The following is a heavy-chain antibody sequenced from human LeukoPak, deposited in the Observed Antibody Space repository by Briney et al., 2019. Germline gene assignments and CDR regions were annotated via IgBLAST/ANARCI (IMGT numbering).Heavy chain of an antibody. CDR1: GFTFSSYW. D-gene: IGHD3-3*01. Sequence: GGSQRLSCAASGFTFSSYWMHWVRQAPGKGLVWVSRIISDGSSTSYADSVKGRFTISRDNAKNTLYLQMNSLRAEDTAVYYCARDSATLYDFWSGYPGNWGQGTLVTVSS. CDR2: IISDGSST. V-gene: IGHV3-74*01. J-gene: IGHJ4*02. CDR3: ARDSATLYDFWSGYPGN.